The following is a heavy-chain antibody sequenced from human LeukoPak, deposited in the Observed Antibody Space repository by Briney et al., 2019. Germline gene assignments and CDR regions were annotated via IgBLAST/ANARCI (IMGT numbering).Heavy chain of an antibody. V-gene: IGHV3-30-3*01. J-gene: IGHJ6*02. CDR3: ARDKDRGVISRQPLYYYYGMDV. CDR2: ISYDGSTK. Sequence: GKSLRLSCAASGFTISSYAMHWLRQPPGKGLEWVAVISYDGSTKYYADSAKGLSTISRDNSQNTLYLQMNSLRAADTAVYYCARDKDRGVISRQPLYYYYGMDVWGQGTTVTVSS. CDR1: GFTISSYA. D-gene: IGHD3-10*01.